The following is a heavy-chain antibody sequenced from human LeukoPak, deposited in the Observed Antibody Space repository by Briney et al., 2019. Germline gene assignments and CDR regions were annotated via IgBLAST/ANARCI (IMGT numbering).Heavy chain of an antibody. J-gene: IGHJ4*02. CDR2: INSDGSST. V-gene: IGHV3-74*01. Sequence: TGGSLRLSCAASGFTFSSYWMHWVRQAPGKGLVWVSRINSDGSSTTYADSAKGRFTISRDNAKNTLYLQMNSLRAEDTAVYYCAMSYYGSVYWGQGTLVTVSS. CDR1: GFTFSSYW. D-gene: IGHD3-10*01. CDR3: AMSYYGSVY.